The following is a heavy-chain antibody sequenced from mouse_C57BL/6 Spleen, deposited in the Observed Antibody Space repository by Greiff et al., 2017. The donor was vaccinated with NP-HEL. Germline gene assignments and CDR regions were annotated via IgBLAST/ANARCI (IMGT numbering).Heavy chain of an antibody. V-gene: IGHV5-17*01. CDR1: GFTFSDYG. D-gene: IGHD1-1*01. Sequence: EVKLVESGGGLVKPGGSLKLSCAASGFTFSDYGMHWVRQAPEKGLAWVAYISSGSSTIYYVDTVKGRFTISRDNAKNTLFLQMTSLRSEDTAMYYCARGDYGSSFEYYFDYWGQGTTLTVSS. CDR2: ISSGSSTI. CDR3: ARGDYGSSFEYYFDY. J-gene: IGHJ2*01.